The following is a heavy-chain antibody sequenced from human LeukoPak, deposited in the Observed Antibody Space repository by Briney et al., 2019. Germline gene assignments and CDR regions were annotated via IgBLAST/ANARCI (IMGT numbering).Heavy chain of an antibody. CDR1: GFTFSDYY. D-gene: IGHD3-3*01. Sequence: PGGSLRLSCAASGFTFSDYYMSWIRQAPGKGLEWVSYITSSGSTIYYADSMKGRFTISRDNAKNSLYLQMNSLRAEDTAVYYCARVFEDVPQFDYWGQGTLVTVSS. CDR2: ITSSGSTI. V-gene: IGHV3-11*01. CDR3: ARVFEDVPQFDY. J-gene: IGHJ4*02.